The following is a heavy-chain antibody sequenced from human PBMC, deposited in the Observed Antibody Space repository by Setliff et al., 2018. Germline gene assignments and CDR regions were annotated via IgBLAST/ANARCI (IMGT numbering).Heavy chain of an antibody. CDR3: ARDTRDKYDSSGYYLSLDS. Sequence: VASVKVSCKASGYTFSDYGITWVRQAPGQGLEWMGWISAYTGNAYYAHKLQDRVTMTTDTSTGTAYMELRSLTSDDTAVYYCARDTRDKYDSSGYYLSLDSWGQGSLVTVSS. CDR2: ISAYTGNA. V-gene: IGHV1-18*01. J-gene: IGHJ4*02. CDR1: GYTFSDYG. D-gene: IGHD3-22*01.